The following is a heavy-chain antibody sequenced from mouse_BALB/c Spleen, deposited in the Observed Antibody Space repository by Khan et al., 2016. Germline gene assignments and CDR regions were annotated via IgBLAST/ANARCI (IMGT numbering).Heavy chain of an antibody. J-gene: IGHJ3*01. CDR3: ARDDHDYDAWFAS. CDR2: IWPGGST. V-gene: IGHV2-9*02. CDR1: GFSLTNSG. D-gene: IGHD2-4*01. Sequence: QVQLKESGPGLVAPSQSLSITCTVSGFSLTNSGVHWIRQPPGKGLEWLGVIWPGGSTDYNSALMSRLSIPKDNSQNQVFLKMISLQTDDTAMYYCARDDHDYDAWFASWGQGTLVIVSA.